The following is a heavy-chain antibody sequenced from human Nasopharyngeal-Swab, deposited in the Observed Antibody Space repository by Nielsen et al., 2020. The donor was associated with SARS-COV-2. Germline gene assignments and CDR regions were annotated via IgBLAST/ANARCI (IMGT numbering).Heavy chain of an antibody. CDR3: AREGADL. CDR1: GYTFYAYN. Sequence: ASVKVSCKPSGYTFYAYNMHWVRQAPGQGLEWMGRINPNNGGTNYAQRFQGRVTMTWDTSISTAYMEVTRLTSEDTAMYYCAREGADLWGQGTLVTVSS. D-gene: IGHD3-16*01. CDR2: INPNNGGT. J-gene: IGHJ4*02. V-gene: IGHV1-2*06.